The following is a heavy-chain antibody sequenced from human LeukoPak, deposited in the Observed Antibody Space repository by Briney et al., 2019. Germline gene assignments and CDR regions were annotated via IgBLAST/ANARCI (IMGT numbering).Heavy chain of an antibody. J-gene: IGHJ4*02. CDR3: AREAARTMVRGVIPHLDY. CDR1: GYTFTGYY. CDR2: INPNSGGT. V-gene: IGHV1-2*02. Sequence: ASVKVSCKASGYTFTGYYMHWVRQAPGQGLEWMGWINPNSGGTNYAQKFQGRVTMTRDTSISTAYMELSRLRSDDTAVYYCAREAARTMVRGVIPHLDYWGQGTLVTVSS. D-gene: IGHD3-10*01.